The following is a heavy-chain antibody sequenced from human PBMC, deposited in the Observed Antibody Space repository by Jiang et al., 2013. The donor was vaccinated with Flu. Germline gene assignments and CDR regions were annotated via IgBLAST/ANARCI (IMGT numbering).Heavy chain of an antibody. CDR3: ARVTEYGGCEYFDY. CDR2: GGST. D-gene: IGHD1-14*01. V-gene: IGHV1-46*03. J-gene: IGHJ4*02. Sequence: GGSTSYAQKFQGRVTMTRDTSTSTVYMELSSLRSEDTAVYYCARVTEYGGCEYFDYWGQGTLVTVSS.